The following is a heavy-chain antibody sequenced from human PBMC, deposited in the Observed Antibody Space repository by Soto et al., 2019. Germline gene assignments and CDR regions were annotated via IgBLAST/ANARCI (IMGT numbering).Heavy chain of an antibody. Sequence: QVQLVQSGAEVKKPGSSVKVSCKASGDTFNSFAISWVRQAPGQGLEWMGGIIPIFRTPKYAQKFQGRVTXTXDXXTSTAYMELSSLRSEDTAVYYCARDKDREQLGGNYYYVLDVWGQGTTVIVSS. V-gene: IGHV1-69*05. CDR2: IIPIFRTP. CDR1: GDTFNSFA. D-gene: IGHD1-1*01. J-gene: IGHJ6*02. CDR3: ARDKDREQLGGNYYYVLDV.